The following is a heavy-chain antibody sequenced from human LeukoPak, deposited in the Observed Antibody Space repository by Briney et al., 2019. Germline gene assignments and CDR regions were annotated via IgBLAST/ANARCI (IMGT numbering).Heavy chain of an antibody. V-gene: IGHV4-30-2*01. D-gene: IGHD6-13*01. CDR1: GGSISSGDYY. Sequence: SETLSLTCTVSGGSISSGDYYWSWIRQPPGKGLEWIGYIYDSGRTDFNPSLKSRVTISIDRSKNQFSLKLSSVTAADTAVYYCARRNSAGLDYWGQGTLVTVSS. CDR2: IYDSGRT. J-gene: IGHJ4*02. CDR3: ARRNSAGLDY.